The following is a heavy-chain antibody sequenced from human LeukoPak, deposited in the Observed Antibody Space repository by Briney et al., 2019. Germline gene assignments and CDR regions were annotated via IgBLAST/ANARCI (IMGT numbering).Heavy chain of an antibody. V-gene: IGHV3-23*01. CDR1: GFTFSSYA. D-gene: IGHD3-22*01. CDR2: ISGSGGST. CDR3: AKVISPSYYYDSSGYSV. Sequence: PGGSLRLSCAASGFTFSSYAVSWVRQAPGKGLEWVSAISGSGGSTYYADSVKGRFTISRDSSKNTLYLQMNSLRAEDTAVYYCAKVISPSYYYDSSGYSVWGQGTLVTVSS. J-gene: IGHJ4*02.